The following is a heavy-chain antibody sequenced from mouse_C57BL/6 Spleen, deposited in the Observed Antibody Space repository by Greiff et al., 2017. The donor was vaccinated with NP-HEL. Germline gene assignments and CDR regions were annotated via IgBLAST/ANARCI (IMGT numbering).Heavy chain of an antibody. CDR3: ARSAHYYGSSHWYFDV. J-gene: IGHJ1*03. CDR2: IYPGDGDT. D-gene: IGHD1-1*01. Sequence: LVESGPELVKPGASVKISCKASGYAFSSSWMNWVKQRPGKGLEWIGRIYPGDGDTNYNGKFKGKATLTADKSSSTAYMQLSSLTSEDSAVYFCARSAHYYGSSHWYFDVWGTGTTVTVSS. CDR1: GYAFSSSW. V-gene: IGHV1-82*01.